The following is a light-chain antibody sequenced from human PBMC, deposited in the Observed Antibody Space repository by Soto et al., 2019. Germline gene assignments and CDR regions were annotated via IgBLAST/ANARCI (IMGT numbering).Light chain of an antibody. CDR1: KNINKY. CDR2: GAS. V-gene: IGKV1-39*01. Sequence: DIQMTQSPSSLSASVGDRVTITCRASKNINKYLSWYQQRPGEAPKLLIYGASILQGGVPSRFSGSGSGTDFTLAISRLQPEDFASYYCQQGFTSPWTFGQGTKVEVK. CDR3: QQGFTSPWT. J-gene: IGKJ1*01.